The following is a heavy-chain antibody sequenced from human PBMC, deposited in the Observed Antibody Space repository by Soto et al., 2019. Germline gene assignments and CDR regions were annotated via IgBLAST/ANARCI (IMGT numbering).Heavy chain of an antibody. CDR1: GYTFTNYG. CDR2: ISGYNGNT. CDR3: AREGQAPYYYYGMDV. Sequence: QVQVVQSGDEVKKPGASVKVSCKASGYTFTNYGFSWVRQAPGQGLEGMGWISGYNGNTKYAEKFQGRVTMTTDTSTSTAHMELGSLRSDDTAVYYCAREGQAPYYYYGMDVWSQGTAVTVSS. V-gene: IGHV1-18*01. J-gene: IGHJ6*02.